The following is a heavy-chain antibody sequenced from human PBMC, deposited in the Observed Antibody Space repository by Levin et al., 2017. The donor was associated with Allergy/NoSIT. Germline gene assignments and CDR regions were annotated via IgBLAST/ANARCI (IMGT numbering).Heavy chain of an antibody. D-gene: IGHD3-3*01. J-gene: IGHJ6*02. Sequence: GGSLRLSCAASGFTFEDYAMHWVRQAPGKGLEWVSGLSWNSKSIGYADSVRGRFTISRDNAKNSLYLQMNSLRGEDTALYYCTKGGSPDYDFWSGLRMDVWGQGTPVTVSS. V-gene: IGHV3-9*01. CDR1: GFTFEDYA. CDR3: TKGGSPDYDFWSGLRMDV. CDR2: LSWNSKSI.